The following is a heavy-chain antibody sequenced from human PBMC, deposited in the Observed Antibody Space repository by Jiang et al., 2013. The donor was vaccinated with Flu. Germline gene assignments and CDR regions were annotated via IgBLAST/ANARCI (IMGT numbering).Heavy chain of an antibody. CDR3: ARSSPRGTDYYYYGMDV. D-gene: IGHD2-15*01. J-gene: IGHJ6*02. V-gene: IGHV1-69*01. Sequence: PGTSVKVSCKASGGTFNRYAYSWVRKAPGQGLEWMGGTIPIFGTANYAQKFQGRVTITADESTSTTYIEVSSLRSEDTAVYYCARSSPRGTDYYYYGMDVWGQGTTVTVSS. CDR2: TIPIFGTA. CDR1: GGTFNRYA.